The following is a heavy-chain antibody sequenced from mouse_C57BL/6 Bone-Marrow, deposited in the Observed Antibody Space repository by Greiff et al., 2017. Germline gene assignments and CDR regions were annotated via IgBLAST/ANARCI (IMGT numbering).Heavy chain of an antibody. CDR1: GFSLTSYG. J-gene: IGHJ4*01. CDR3: ARHEDENYYAMDY. V-gene: IGHV2-2*01. Sequence: VQRVESGPGLVQPSQSLSITCTVSGFSLTSYGVHWVRQSPGTGLEWLGVIWSGGSTDYNAAFISRLSISKDNSKSQVFFKMNSLQADDTAIYYGARHEDENYYAMDYWGQGTSVTVSS. CDR2: IWSGGST.